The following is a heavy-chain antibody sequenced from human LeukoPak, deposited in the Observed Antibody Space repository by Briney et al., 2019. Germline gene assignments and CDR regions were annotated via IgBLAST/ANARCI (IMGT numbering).Heavy chain of an antibody. CDR2: ISYSGTT. D-gene: IGHD3-22*01. J-gene: IGHJ4*02. Sequence: SETLSLTCTVSGASISSGGNYWSWIRQHPGKGLEWIGHISYSGTTSYKPSLKSRVIISMDTSKNQFSLRLSSVTAADTAVYYCTRDVRYYFDTSGYYFDYWGQGALLTVSS. CDR1: GASISSGGNY. CDR3: TRDVRYYFDTSGYYFDY. V-gene: IGHV4-31*03.